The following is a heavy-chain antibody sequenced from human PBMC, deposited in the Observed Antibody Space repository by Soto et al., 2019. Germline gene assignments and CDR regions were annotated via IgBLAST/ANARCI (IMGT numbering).Heavy chain of an antibody. Sequence: GGSLRLSCEASGFSFSKYAMHWVRQAPGKGLGWVAVITYDATNEYYADSVKGRFTISRDNSNNTLSLHMSSLRLADTAVYYCARKAVPDFWGQGTLVTVSS. CDR2: ITYDATNE. V-gene: IGHV3-30-3*01. CDR3: ARKAVPDF. J-gene: IGHJ4*02. CDR1: GFSFSKYA. D-gene: IGHD6-19*01.